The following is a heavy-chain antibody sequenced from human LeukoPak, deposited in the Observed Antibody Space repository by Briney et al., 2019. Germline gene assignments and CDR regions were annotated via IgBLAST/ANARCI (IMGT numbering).Heavy chain of an antibody. CDR3: AKGGHCPALCTTQIAVAGYNDN. CDR1: GFTFSIYT. CDR2: INYNGDTK. Sequence: PGGSLRLSCAASGFTFSIYTMNWVRQAPGKGLEGVSIINYNGDTKYYADSVQGRFTISRDNSKNTVYLQMNSLRAEDTAIYYCAKGGHCPALCTTQIAVAGYNDNWGQGTLVTVSS. J-gene: IGHJ4*02. D-gene: IGHD6-19*01. V-gene: IGHV3-23*01.